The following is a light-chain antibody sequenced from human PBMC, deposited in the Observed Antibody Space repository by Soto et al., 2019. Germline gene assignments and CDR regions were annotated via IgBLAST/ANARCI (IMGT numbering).Light chain of an antibody. Sequence: DIQMTQSPSSVSASVGDRVTITCRASQGISSSLAWYQQKPRKAPKLLIYAASSLQSGVPSRFSGSGSGTDFTLTISSLEPEDFATYYCQQANNFPLTFAGGTKVEIK. CDR2: AAS. CDR3: QQANNFPLT. V-gene: IGKV1D-12*01. CDR1: QGISSS. J-gene: IGKJ4*01.